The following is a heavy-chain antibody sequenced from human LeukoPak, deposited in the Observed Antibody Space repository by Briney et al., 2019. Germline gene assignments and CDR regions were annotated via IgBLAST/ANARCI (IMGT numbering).Heavy chain of an antibody. CDR2: ISSSSYI. V-gene: IGHV3-21*01. CDR3: ARGRFAVEVTATDFQH. J-gene: IGHJ1*01. Sequence: GGSLRLSCAASGFTFSSYSMNWVRQAPGKGLEWVSSISSSSYIYYADSVKGRFTISRDNAKNSLYLQMNSLRAEDTAVYYCARGRFAVEVTATDFQHWGQGTLVTVSS. CDR1: GFTFSSYS. D-gene: IGHD2-21*02.